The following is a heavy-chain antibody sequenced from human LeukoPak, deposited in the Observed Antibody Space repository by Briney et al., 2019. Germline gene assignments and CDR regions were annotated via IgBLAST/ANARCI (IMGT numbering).Heavy chain of an antibody. CDR2: ISGDGSGT. CDR1: GFAFSNYG. D-gene: IGHD1-26*01. V-gene: IGHV3-23*01. CDR3: VTIGSPLY. Sequence: GGSLRLSCAASGFAFSNYGMSWVRQAPGKGLEWVSAISGDGSGTYYADSVKGRFTISRDNSKNTLYLQVSSLRVEDTALYYCVTIGSPLYWGPGTLVTVSS. J-gene: IGHJ4*02.